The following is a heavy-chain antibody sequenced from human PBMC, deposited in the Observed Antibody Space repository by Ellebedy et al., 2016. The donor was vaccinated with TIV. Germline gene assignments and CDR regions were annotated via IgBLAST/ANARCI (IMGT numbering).Heavy chain of an antibody. CDR1: GGSFSGYY. CDR2: INHSGST. CDR3: ARHGWIQLWYFDY. D-gene: IGHD5-18*01. J-gene: IGHJ4*02. Sequence: MPSETLSLTCAVYGGSFSGYYWSWIRQPPGKGLEWIGEINHSGSTNYNPSLKSRVTISVDTSKNQFSLKLSSVTAADTAVYYCARHGWIQLWYFDYWGQGTLVTVSS. V-gene: IGHV4-34*01.